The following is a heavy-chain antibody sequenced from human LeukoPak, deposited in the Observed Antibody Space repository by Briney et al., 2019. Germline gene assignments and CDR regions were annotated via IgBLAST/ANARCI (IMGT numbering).Heavy chain of an antibody. J-gene: IGHJ4*02. D-gene: IGHD2-2*01. CDR2: ISSSSSTI. V-gene: IGHV3-48*04. Sequence: GGSLRLSCVPSGFTFSSYSMNWVRQAPGEGRGWVSYISSSSSTIYYADSVKDRFTISRDNAKNSLYLQMNSLRAEDTAVYYCAGNIVVVPAARRWGPDYWGQGTLVTVSS. CDR1: GFTFSSYS. CDR3: AGNIVVVPAARRWGPDY.